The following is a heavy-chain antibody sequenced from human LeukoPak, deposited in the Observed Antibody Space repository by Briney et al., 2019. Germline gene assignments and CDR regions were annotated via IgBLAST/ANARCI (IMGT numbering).Heavy chain of an antibody. J-gene: IGHJ4*02. Sequence: GGSLRLSCAASGFTLSSYEMNWVRQAPGKGLEWVSYISSSGSTIYYADSVKGRFTISRDNAKNSLYLQMNSLRAEDTAVYYCASSDSGWFDYWGQGTLVTVSS. CDR3: ASSDSGWFDY. CDR2: ISSSGSTI. V-gene: IGHV3-48*03. CDR1: GFTLSSYE. D-gene: IGHD6-19*01.